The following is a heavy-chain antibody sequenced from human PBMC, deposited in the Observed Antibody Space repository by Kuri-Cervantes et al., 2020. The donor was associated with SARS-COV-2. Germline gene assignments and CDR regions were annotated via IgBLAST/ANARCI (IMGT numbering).Heavy chain of an antibody. CDR2: ISGSGTGA. V-gene: IGHV3-23*01. J-gene: IGHJ6*02. D-gene: IGHD1-7*01. Sequence: GESLKISCAASGFSFSSYAMSWVRQAPGKGLEWVSVISGSGTGAYYADSVKDRFTISRDNSKNTLYLQMNSLRAEDTAVYFCAKDPTATTEYYYAMDVWGQGTTVTVSS. CDR1: GFSFSSYA. CDR3: AKDPTATTEYYYAMDV.